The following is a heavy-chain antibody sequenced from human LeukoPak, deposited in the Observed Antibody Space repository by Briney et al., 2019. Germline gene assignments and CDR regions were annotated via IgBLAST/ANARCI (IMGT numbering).Heavy chain of an antibody. CDR1: GYTFTSYA. Sequence: ASVKVSCKASGYTFTSYAMNWVRQAPGQGLEWMGSINTNTGNPTYAQGFTGRFVFSLDTSVSTAYLQISSLKAEDTAVYYCARDLIRSYYDFWSGYSNIDYWGQGTLVTVSS. D-gene: IGHD3-3*01. CDR2: INTNTGNP. J-gene: IGHJ4*02. V-gene: IGHV7-4-1*02. CDR3: ARDLIRSYYDFWSGYSNIDY.